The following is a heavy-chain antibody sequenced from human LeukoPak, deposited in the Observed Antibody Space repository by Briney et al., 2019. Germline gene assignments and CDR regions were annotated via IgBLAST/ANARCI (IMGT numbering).Heavy chain of an antibody. J-gene: IGHJ3*02. Sequence: GGSLRLSCAASGFTLSSYAMSWVRQAPGNGLGWVSGISGSGGSTYYADSVKGRFTISRDNSKNTLYLQRNSLRAEDTAVYYCARDPYVWGSYRIGGAFDIWGQGTMVTVSS. V-gene: IGHV3-23*01. CDR3: ARDPYVWGSYRIGGAFDI. CDR2: ISGSGGST. D-gene: IGHD3-16*02. CDR1: GFTLSSYA.